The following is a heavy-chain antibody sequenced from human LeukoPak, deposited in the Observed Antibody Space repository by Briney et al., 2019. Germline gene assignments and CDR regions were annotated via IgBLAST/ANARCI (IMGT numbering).Heavy chain of an antibody. CDR3: ARSGVFTGYDAFDI. J-gene: IGHJ3*02. CDR1: GGSINISY. V-gene: IGHV4-59*08. CDR2: IYYRGRT. D-gene: IGHD6-13*01. Sequence: SETLSLTCTVSGGSINISYWSWIRQPPGKGLEWIGYIYYRGRTNYNPSLKSRVTISVDTSKNQYSLNLSSVTAADTAVYYCARSGVFTGYDAFDIWGQGTRVTVSS.